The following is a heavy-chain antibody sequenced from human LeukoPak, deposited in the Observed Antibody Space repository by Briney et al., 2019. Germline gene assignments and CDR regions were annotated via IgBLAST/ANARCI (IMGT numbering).Heavy chain of an antibody. D-gene: IGHD6-13*01. Sequence: PGGSLRLSCAASGFTFSSYWMSWVRQAPGKGLEWVANIKQDGSEKYYVDSVKGRFTISRDNSKNTLYLQMNSLRAEDTAVYYCARDRAGSSSNFDYWGQGTLVTVSS. J-gene: IGHJ4*02. CDR1: GFTFSSYW. V-gene: IGHV3-7*01. CDR2: IKQDGSEK. CDR3: ARDRAGSSSNFDY.